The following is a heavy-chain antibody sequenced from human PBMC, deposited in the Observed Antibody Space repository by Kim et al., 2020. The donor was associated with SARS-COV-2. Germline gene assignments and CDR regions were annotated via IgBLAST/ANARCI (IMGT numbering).Heavy chain of an antibody. CDR1: GFTFRNYP. Sequence: GGSLRLSCAASGFTFRNYPFTWVRQAPGQGLEWVAAISIDGSRTYYGDSVKGRFTISRDTSKNTAYLQMNDLRAADTGLYYCVKELYITCTTFDFWGQGILVTVSA. V-gene: IGHV3-23*01. D-gene: IGHD3-10*01. CDR3: VKELYITCTTFDF. CDR2: ISIDGSRT. J-gene: IGHJ4*02.